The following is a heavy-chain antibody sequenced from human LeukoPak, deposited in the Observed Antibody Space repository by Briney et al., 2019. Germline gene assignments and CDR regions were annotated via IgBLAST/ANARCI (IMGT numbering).Heavy chain of an antibody. J-gene: IGHJ4*02. Sequence: GGSLRLSCAASGFTFSSYSMNWVRQAPGKGLEGVSFISSSGSTIYYADSVKGRFTISRDNAKNSLYLQMKSLRAEDTAVYYCARDNGYYDSSGYLARFDYWGQGTLVTVSS. CDR1: GFTFSSYS. D-gene: IGHD3-22*01. CDR3: ARDNGYYDSSGYLARFDY. CDR2: ISSSGSTI. V-gene: IGHV3-48*04.